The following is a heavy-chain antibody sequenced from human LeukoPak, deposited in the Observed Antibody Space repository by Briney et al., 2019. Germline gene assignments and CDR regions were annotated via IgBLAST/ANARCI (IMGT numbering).Heavy chain of an antibody. CDR1: GYIFTDYW. J-gene: IGHJ4*02. V-gene: IGHV5-51*01. CDR2: IYPGDLDT. Sequence: GESLKISCQVSGYIFTDYWIGWVRQMPGKGLESVGIIYPGDLDTTYSPFFEGQVTISADKSISTVYLQWSSLKASDTAIYYCARQSRDGSKTRGYYSDSWGQGTLVTVSS. CDR3: ARQSRDGSKTRGYYSDS. D-gene: IGHD3-10*01.